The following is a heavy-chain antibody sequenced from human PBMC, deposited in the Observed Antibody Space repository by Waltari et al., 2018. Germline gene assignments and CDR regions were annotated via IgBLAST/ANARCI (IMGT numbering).Heavy chain of an antibody. CDR2: VHGSGRT. CDR3: ARDRGRGLYLDS. J-gene: IGHJ4*02. CDR1: GDSVSSPYW. Sequence: QLQLQQSGPGLMKPSGTLSLTCAVSGDSVSSPYWWSWVRQSPGKGLEWLGQVHGSGRTNYRPSCASRVTESLDTSSNEILLKVTSATAADTAVYYCARDRGRGLYLDSWGQGTQVTVSP. D-gene: IGHD2-15*01. V-gene: IGHV4-4*02.